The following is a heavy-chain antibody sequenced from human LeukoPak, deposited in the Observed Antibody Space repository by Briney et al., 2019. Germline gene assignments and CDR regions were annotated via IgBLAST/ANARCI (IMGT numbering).Heavy chain of an antibody. J-gene: IGHJ6*02. Sequence: PGESLKISCKGSGYSFTSYWIGWVRQMPGKGLEWMGIIYPGDSDTRYSPSSQGQVTISADKSISTAYLQWSSLKASDTAMYYCARHHYYDSSGYYYYYGMDVWGQGTTVTASS. D-gene: IGHD3-22*01. CDR2: IYPGDSDT. CDR1: GYSFTSYW. CDR3: ARHHYYDSSGYYYYYGMDV. V-gene: IGHV5-51*01.